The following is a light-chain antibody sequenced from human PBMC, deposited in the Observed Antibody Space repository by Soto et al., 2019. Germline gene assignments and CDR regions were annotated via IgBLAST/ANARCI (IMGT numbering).Light chain of an antibody. CDR3: QQHYIHWT. Sequence: IHVTQSPSTLSASVGGRVTITCRANQNINRLLAWYHQKPGKAPQLLIYDASTLESGVPSRFSGSGSGTEFTLSFSSLQPDDFATYYCQQHYIHWTFGQGTKVDI. V-gene: IGKV1-5*01. J-gene: IGKJ1*01. CDR1: QNINRL. CDR2: DAS.